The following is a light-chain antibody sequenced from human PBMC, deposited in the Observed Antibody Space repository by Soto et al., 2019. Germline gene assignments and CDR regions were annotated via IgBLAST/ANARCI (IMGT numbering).Light chain of an antibody. V-gene: IGLV3-21*04. CDR1: NIGSKS. CDR2: YDS. Sequence: SYELTQPPSVSVAPGKTARITCGGNNIGSKSMHWYQQKPGQAPVLVIYYDSDRPSGIPERFSGSNSGNTATLTISRVEAGDEADYYCQVWDSSSDPYVVFGGGTQLTVL. CDR3: QVWDSSSDPYVV. J-gene: IGLJ2*01.